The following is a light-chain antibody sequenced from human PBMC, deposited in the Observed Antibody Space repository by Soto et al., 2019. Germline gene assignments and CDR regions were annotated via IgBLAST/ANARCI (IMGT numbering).Light chain of an antibody. Sequence: EIVMTQSPATLSVSPGEGAFLSCRASQSISSKLAWYQQRPGQTPRLLIYGASTRATGIPTRFSGSGSGTEFTLTISSLQSEDFAFYYCQQYNNWSPAFGQGTKVEIK. CDR2: GAS. J-gene: IGKJ1*01. V-gene: IGKV3-15*01. CDR3: QQYNNWSPA. CDR1: QSISSK.